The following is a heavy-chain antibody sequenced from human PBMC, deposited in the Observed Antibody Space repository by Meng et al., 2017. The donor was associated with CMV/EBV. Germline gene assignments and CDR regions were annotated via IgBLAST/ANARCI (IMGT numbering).Heavy chain of an antibody. CDR1: GFTFSSYS. J-gene: IGHJ6*02. CDR3: VGGIVVVPAAIHYYYYGMDV. Sequence: GESLKISCAASGFTFSSYSMNWVRQAPGKGLEWVSSISSSSSSYIYYADSVKGRFTISRDNAKNSLYLQMNSLRAEDTAVYYCVGGIVVVPAAIHYYYYGMDVWGQGTTVTVSS. CDR2: ISSSSSSYI. D-gene: IGHD2-2*01. V-gene: IGHV3-21*01.